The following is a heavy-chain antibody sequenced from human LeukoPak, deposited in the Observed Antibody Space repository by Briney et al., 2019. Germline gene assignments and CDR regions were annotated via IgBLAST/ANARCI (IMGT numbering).Heavy chain of an antibody. CDR1: GGSISSSSYY. CDR2: IYYSGST. CDR3: ARRAPNFQFHYYMDV. V-gene: IGHV4-39*01. D-gene: IGHD2-8*01. Sequence: PSETLSLTCTVSGGSISSSSYYWGWIRQPPGKGLEWIGSIYYSGSTYYNPSLKSRVTISVDTSKNQFSLKLSSVTAADTAVYYCARRAPNFQFHYYMDVWGKGATVTVSS. J-gene: IGHJ6*03.